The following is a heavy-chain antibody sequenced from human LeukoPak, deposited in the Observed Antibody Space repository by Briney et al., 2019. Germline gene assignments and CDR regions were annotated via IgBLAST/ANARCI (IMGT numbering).Heavy chain of an antibody. Sequence: SVKVSCKASGGTFSSYAISWVRQAPGQGLEWMGGIIPIFGTANYAQKFQGRVTITTDESTSTAYMELSSLRSEDTAVYYCARDLRGYYDSPPGDWGQGTLVTVSS. CDR2: IIPIFGTA. J-gene: IGHJ4*02. CDR1: GGTFSSYA. V-gene: IGHV1-69*05. D-gene: IGHD3-22*01. CDR3: ARDLRGYYDSPPGD.